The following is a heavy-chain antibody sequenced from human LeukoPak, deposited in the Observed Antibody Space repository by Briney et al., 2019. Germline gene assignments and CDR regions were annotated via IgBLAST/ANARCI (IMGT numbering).Heavy chain of an antibody. V-gene: IGHV3-48*01. CDR2: IRSSSRGTI. Sequence: GGSLRLSCAASGFKFSDYSINWVRQAPGQGLEWVSYIRSSSRGTIYYADSVKGRFTISRDNAKNSLYLQMNSLRVEDTAVYYCARDHNWGFDYWGQGTLVTVSS. D-gene: IGHD7-27*01. J-gene: IGHJ4*02. CDR3: ARDHNWGFDY. CDR1: GFKFSDYS.